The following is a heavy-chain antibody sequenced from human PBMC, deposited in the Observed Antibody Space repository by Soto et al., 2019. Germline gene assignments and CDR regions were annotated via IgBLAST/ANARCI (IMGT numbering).Heavy chain of an antibody. D-gene: IGHD2-21*02. V-gene: IGHV4-61*08. CDR1: GVSVTSAGYH. J-gene: IGHJ4*02. CDR3: GVYKAGTAGTGY. Sequence: QVQVQESGPGLVKPSETLSLTCTVSGVSVTSAGYHLTWIRQPPGKGLEWIGQTGSTNYNPSLKSRITISLDTSKNQFSLNLRSVTSADTGIYSRGVYKAGTAGTGYCGQGTLVTISS. CDR2: QTGST.